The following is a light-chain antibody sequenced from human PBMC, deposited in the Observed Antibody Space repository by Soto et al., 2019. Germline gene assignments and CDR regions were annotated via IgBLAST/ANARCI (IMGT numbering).Light chain of an antibody. CDR1: RSDVGGYNY. J-gene: IGLJ3*02. Sequence: QSALTQPASVSGSPGQSITISCTGTRSDVGGYNYVSWFQQHPGKAPKLMIYEVSNRPSGVSNRFSGSKSGNTASLTISGLQAEDEADYYCSSYIGSSTRVFGGGTKLTVL. CDR2: EVS. CDR3: SSYIGSSTRV. V-gene: IGLV2-14*01.